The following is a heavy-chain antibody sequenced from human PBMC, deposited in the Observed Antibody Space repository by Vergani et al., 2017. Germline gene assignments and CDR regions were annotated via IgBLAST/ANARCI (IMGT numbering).Heavy chain of an antibody. Sequence: QVQLQQSGPGLVKPSQTLLLTCAIPGDSVSSNSAAWNWIRQSPSRGLEWLGRTYYRSKWYNDYAVSVKSRITINPDTSKNQFSLQLNSVTPEDTAVYYCARGDRKAYCGGDCYRWLYYYYYMDVWGKGTTVTVSS. CDR3: ARGDRKAYCGGDCYRWLYYYYYMDV. CDR1: GDSVSSNSAA. CDR2: TYYRSKWYN. V-gene: IGHV6-1*01. D-gene: IGHD2-21*01. J-gene: IGHJ6*03.